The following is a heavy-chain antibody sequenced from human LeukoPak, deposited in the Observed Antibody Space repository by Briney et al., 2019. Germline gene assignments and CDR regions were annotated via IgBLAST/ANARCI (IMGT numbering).Heavy chain of an antibody. Sequence: PGGSLRLSCAVSAFTFSDNYMTWIRQAPGKGLESVSYISPSGTDISYADSVKGRFTISRDNAKNSLYLQMNSLRAEDTAVYYCARGGYSYGYSPYYWGQGTLVTVSS. V-gene: IGHV3-11*01. D-gene: IGHD5-18*01. CDR1: AFTFSDNY. J-gene: IGHJ4*02. CDR2: ISPSGTDI. CDR3: ARGGYSYGYSPYY.